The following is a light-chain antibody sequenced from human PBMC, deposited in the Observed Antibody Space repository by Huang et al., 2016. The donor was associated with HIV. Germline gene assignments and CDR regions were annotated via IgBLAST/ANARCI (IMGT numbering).Light chain of an antibody. CDR3: QQSYDTPT. J-gene: IGKJ1*01. Sequence: DIQMTQSPSSLSASVGDRVTITCQSSQSISSYVIWYQQKPGKAPKLMIYSASTLQSGVPSSVSGSGSGTDFTLTISSLQPEDFATYYGQQSYDTPTFGQGTKVEIK. CDR1: QSISSY. V-gene: IGKV1-39*01. CDR2: SAS.